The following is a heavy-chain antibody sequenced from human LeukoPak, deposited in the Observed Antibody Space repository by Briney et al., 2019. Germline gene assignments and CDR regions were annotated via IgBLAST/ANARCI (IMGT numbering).Heavy chain of an antibody. D-gene: IGHD5-24*01. CDR2: ISYDGNNK. J-gene: IGHJ2*01. V-gene: IGHV3-30-3*01. CDR1: GFTFSSYD. Sequence: GGSLRLSCAASGFTFSSYDMHWVRQAPGKGLEWVAVISYDGNNKYYADSVKGRFTISRDNSKKTLYLQMNSLRAEDTAVYYGARDGYNEEDWFFDLWGRGILVTVSS. CDR3: ARDGYNEEDWFFDL.